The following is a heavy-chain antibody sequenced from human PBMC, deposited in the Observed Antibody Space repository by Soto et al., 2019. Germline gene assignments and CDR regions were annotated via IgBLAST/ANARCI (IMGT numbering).Heavy chain of an antibody. CDR1: GGTFSSYA. D-gene: IGHD6-13*01. CDR2: IIPIFGTA. CDR3: ARDLGIAAALLGDYYYGMHV. Sequence: SAVKLSCKASGGTFSSYAISWVRQAPGQGLEWMGGIIPIFGTANYAQKFQGRVTITADESTSTAYMELRSLRSEDTAVYYCARDLGIAAALLGDYYYGMHVWG. V-gene: IGHV1-69*13. J-gene: IGHJ6*01.